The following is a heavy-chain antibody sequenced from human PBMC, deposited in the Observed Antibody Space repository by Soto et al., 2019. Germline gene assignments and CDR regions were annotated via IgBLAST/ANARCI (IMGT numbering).Heavy chain of an antibody. CDR2: ISAYNGNT. V-gene: IGHV1-18*01. D-gene: IGHD6-6*01. Sequence: ASVKVSCKASGYTFTSYGISWVRQAPGQGLEWMGWISAYNGNTNYAQKLQGRVHMTTDTSTSTAYMELRSLRSDDTAVYYCARDTEYSSSSGRGPKLFDYWGQGTLVTVSS. CDR1: GYTFTSYG. CDR3: ARDTEYSSSSGRGPKLFDY. J-gene: IGHJ4*02.